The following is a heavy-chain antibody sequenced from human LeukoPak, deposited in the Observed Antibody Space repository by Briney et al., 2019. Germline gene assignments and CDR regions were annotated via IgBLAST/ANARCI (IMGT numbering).Heavy chain of an antibody. Sequence: SETLFLTCTVSGGSISSSTYYWGWIRQPPGKGLEWIGSIYYSGSTYYSPSLKSRVTISVDTSKNQFSLKLNSVTAADTAVYYCATPYSGGYHGLDIWGQGTMVTVSS. CDR3: ATPYSGGYHGLDI. CDR1: GGSISSSTYY. D-gene: IGHD1-26*01. CDR2: IYYSGST. V-gene: IGHV4-39*01. J-gene: IGHJ3*02.